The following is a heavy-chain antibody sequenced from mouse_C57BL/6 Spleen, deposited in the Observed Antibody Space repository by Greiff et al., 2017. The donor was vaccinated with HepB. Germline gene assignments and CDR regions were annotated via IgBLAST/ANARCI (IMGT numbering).Heavy chain of an antibody. CDR3: ARDNFITTVVATDY. CDR2: IHPNSGST. V-gene: IGHV1-64*01. Sequence: VQLQQPGAELVKPGASVKLSCKASGYTFTSYWMHWVKQRPGQGLEWIGMIHPNSGSTNYNEKFKSKATLTVDKSSSTAYMQISSLTSEDSAVYYCARDNFITTVVATDYWGQGTTLTVSS. D-gene: IGHD1-1*01. J-gene: IGHJ2*01. CDR1: GYTFTSYW.